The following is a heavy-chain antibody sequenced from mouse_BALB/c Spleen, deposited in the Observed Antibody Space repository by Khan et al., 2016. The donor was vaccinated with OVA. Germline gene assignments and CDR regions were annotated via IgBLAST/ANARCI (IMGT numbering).Heavy chain of an antibody. CDR2: ISYSGNT. J-gene: IGHJ2*02. CDR3: ARVYGGDFDY. CDR1: GYSITSDYA. V-gene: IGHV3-2*02. D-gene: IGHD1-1*01. Sequence: EVQLQESGPGLVKPSQSLSLTCTVTGYSITSDYAWNWIRQFPGNKLEWMGFISYSGNTKYNPSLKSRFYITRDTSKNQFFLQLNSVTTEDTATYYGARVYGGDFDYWGQGTSLTVSS.